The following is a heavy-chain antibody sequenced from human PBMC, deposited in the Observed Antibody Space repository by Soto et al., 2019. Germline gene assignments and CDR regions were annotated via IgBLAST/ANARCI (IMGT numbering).Heavy chain of an antibody. J-gene: IGHJ3*02. CDR1: GGTFSNHA. CDR2: IIPIFSTT. CDR3: ASEVAAVGAFREDIFDI. D-gene: IGHD1-26*01. Sequence: QVHLVQSGAEVKKPGSSVKVSCKAPGGTFSNHAINWVRQAPGQGLEWMGRIIPIFSTTNYAQKFQGRVTMTADEVTISAYLELSSLKQVVTAVYYCASEVAAVGAFREDIFDIWGQGTFVTVSS. V-gene: IGHV1-69*12.